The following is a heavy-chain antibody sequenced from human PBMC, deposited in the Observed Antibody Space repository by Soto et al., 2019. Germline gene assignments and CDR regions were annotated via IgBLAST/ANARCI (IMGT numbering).Heavy chain of an antibody. CDR2: ISSNGVGT. CDR3: ARRARPDFYYMDV. J-gene: IGHJ6*03. CDR1: GFTRSGYA. V-gene: IGHV3-64*01. D-gene: IGHD6-6*01. Sequence: EVQLAESGGGLAQPGGSLRLSCAASGFTRSGYAMDWVRQAPGKGLEYVSGISSNGVGTYYANSVQGRFTISRDNSRNTVYLQMGSLRPEDMAVFYCARRARPDFYYMDVWGKGTTVTVSS.